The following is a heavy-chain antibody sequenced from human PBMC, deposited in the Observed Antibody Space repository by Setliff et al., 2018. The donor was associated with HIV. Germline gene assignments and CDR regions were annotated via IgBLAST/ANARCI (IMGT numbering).Heavy chain of an antibody. V-gene: IGHV4-61*09. CDR2: IYTSGST. Sequence: SETLSLTCNVSGGSINRPTHHWSWIRQPAGKGLEWIGHIYTSGSTNYNPSLKSRVTISVDTSKNQFSLKLSSVTAADTAVYYCAREYSSSLYADYWGQGTLVTVSS. D-gene: IGHD6-6*01. J-gene: IGHJ4*02. CDR3: AREYSSSLYADY. CDR1: GGSINRPTHH.